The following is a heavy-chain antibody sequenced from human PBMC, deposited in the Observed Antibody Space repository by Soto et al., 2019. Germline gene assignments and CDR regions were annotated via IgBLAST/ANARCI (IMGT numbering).Heavy chain of an antibody. V-gene: IGHV6-1*01. CDR2: TYYRSKWYN. CDR3: ARGPRIAAAGTNYYYGMDV. Sequence: SQTLSLTCAISGDSVSSNSAAWNWIRQSPSRGLEWLGRTYYRSKWYNDYAVSVKSRITINPDTSKNQFSLQLNSVTPEDTAVYYCARGPRIAAAGTNYYYGMDVWGQGTTVTVSS. D-gene: IGHD6-13*01. CDR1: GDSVSSNSAA. J-gene: IGHJ6*02.